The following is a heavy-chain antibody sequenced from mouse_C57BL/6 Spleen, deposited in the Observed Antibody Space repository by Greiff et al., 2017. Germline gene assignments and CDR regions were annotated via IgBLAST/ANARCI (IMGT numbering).Heavy chain of an antibody. Sequence: EVKVVESGGGLVTPGGSLTLSCAASGFTFSSSAMSWVRQTPEKRLEWVATISDGGSYTYYPDNVKGRFTISRDNAKNNLYLQMSHLKSEDTAMYYCAREDYWGQGTTLTVSS. CDR1: GFTFSSSA. CDR3: AREDY. CDR2: ISDGGSYT. V-gene: IGHV5-4*01. J-gene: IGHJ2*01.